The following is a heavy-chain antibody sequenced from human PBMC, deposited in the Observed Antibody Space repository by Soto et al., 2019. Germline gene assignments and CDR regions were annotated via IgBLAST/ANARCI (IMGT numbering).Heavy chain of an antibody. CDR2: INPNSGGT. CDR3: ARDLAALYDSSGYYLDC. V-gene: IGHV1-2*04. J-gene: IGHJ4*02. Sequence: ASVKVSCKASGYTFTGYYMHWVRQAPGQGLEWMGWINPNSGGTNYAQKFQGWVTMTRDTSISTAYMELNRLSSDDTAVYYCARDLAALYDSSGYYLDCWGQGTLVTVSS. D-gene: IGHD3-22*01. CDR1: GYTFTGYY.